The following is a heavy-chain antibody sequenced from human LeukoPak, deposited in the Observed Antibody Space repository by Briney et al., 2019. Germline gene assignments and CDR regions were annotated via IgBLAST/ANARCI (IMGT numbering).Heavy chain of an antibody. CDR2: ISYDGSNK. J-gene: IGHJ4*02. V-gene: IGHV3-30*04. Sequence: GGSLRLSCAAYGFTLSSYAMHWVRQAPGKGLEWVAVISYDGSNKYYADSVKGRFTISRDNSKNTLYLQMNSLRAEDTAGYYGARGLYSSSCSPRGYWGQGTLVTVSS. D-gene: IGHD6-13*01. CDR3: ARGLYSSSCSPRGY. CDR1: GFTLSSYA.